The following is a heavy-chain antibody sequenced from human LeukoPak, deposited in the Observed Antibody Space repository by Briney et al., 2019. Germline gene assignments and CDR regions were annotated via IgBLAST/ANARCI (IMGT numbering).Heavy chain of an antibody. D-gene: IGHD3-22*01. J-gene: IGHJ4*02. CDR1: GGTFSSYA. CDR3: AISIRAYYYDSSGYYPGDY. V-gene: IGHV1-69*01. CDR2: IIPIFGTA. Sequence: ASVKVSCKASGGTFSSYAISWVRQAPGQGLEWMGGIIPIFGTANYAQKFQGRVTITADESTSTAYMELSSLRSEDTAVSYCAISIRAYYYDSSGYYPGDYWGQGTLVTVSS.